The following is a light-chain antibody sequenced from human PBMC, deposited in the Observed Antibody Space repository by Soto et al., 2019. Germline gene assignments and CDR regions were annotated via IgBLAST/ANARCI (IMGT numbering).Light chain of an antibody. CDR3: QKRSNWPSIT. Sequence: EMVLTQSPAALSLSPGARATLSCRASQSVSSYLALYQQKPGQAPRLLIYDASNRAPGIPARFSGRVSGTDLNVTISPLEPEDCAVYYCQKRSNWPSITFGQGPRRAIK. J-gene: IGKJ5*01. CDR1: QSVSSY. V-gene: IGKV3-11*01. CDR2: DAS.